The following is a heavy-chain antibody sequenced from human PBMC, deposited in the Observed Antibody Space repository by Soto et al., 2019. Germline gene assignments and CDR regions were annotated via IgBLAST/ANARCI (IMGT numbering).Heavy chain of an antibody. V-gene: IGHV4-30-4*01. CDR3: ARSRILARPSDWFDP. J-gene: IGHJ5*02. D-gene: IGHD6-6*01. CDR1: GGSIGRSDYY. CDR2: IYYSGST. Sequence: QVRLQESGPGLVKPSQTLSLTCTVSGGSIGRSDYYWSWIRQPPGKGLEWIGYIYYSGSTYYNPPLKSRLTISVDTSKNQFSLKLTSVTAADTAVYYCARSRILARPSDWFDPWGQGTLVTVSS.